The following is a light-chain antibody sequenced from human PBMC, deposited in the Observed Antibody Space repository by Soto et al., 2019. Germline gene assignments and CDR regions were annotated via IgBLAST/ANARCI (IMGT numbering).Light chain of an antibody. CDR2: EDT. J-gene: IGLJ2*01. CDR1: SGSIATNY. Sequence: NFMLTQPHSVSESAGKTVTISCTGSSGSIATNYVQWYQQRPGSAPTTVIYEDTQRPSGVPERFSGSIDSSSNSASLTISGLKTEDEADYYCQSYDGSNPDVVFGGGTKLTVL. V-gene: IGLV6-57*02. CDR3: QSYDGSNPDVV.